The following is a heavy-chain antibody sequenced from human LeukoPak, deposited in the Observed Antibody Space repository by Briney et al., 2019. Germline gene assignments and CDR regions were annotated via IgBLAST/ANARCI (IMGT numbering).Heavy chain of an antibody. CDR1: GFTVSSNY. Sequence: PGGSLRLSCAASGFTVSSNYMSWVRQAPGKGLEWVSVIYSGGSTYYADSVKGRFTISRDNSKNTLYLQMNSLRAEDTAVYYCARVVVINPFDDYWGQGTLVTVSS. CDR3: ARVVVINPFDDY. D-gene: IGHD3-22*01. J-gene: IGHJ4*02. V-gene: IGHV3-66*01. CDR2: IYSGGST.